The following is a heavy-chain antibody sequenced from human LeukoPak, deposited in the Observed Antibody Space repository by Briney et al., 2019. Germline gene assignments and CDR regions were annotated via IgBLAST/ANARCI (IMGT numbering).Heavy chain of an antibody. V-gene: IGHV3-15*01. Sequence: PGGSLRLSCAASGFPFSNAWMCWVRQAPGKGLEWVGRIKSKTDGGKTDYAAPVQGRFSISRDDSENTLYLQMNGLNTEDTAVYYCSTVSPYYGSGTTSPDSWGQGTLVVVSS. D-gene: IGHD3-10*01. J-gene: IGHJ4*02. CDR1: GFPFSNAW. CDR2: IKSKTDGGKT. CDR3: STVSPYYGSGTTSPDS.